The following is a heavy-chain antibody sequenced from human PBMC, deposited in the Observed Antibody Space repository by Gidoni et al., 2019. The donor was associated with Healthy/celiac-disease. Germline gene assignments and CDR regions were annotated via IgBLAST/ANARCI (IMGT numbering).Heavy chain of an antibody. J-gene: IGHJ5*02. CDR3: ARPDGAAAGRQVTWFDP. CDR2: RWYDGSNK. CDR1: GLTFSSYG. Sequence: QVQLVESGGGVVQPGRPLRLSCAASGLTFSSYGMHWVRQAPGKGLEWVAGRWYDGSNKYYADSVKGRFTISRDNSKNTLYLQMNSLRAEDTAVYYWARPDGAAAGRQVTWFDPWGQGTLVTVSS. D-gene: IGHD6-13*01. V-gene: IGHV3-33*01.